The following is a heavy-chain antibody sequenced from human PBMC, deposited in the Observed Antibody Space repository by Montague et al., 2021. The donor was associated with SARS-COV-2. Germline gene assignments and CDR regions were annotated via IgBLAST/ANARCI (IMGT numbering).Heavy chain of an antibody. J-gene: IGHJ6*02. CDR2: IFQSGTT. CDR1: GYSISDGYY. CDR3: AREHWENYYDFWSGTNLASDYPYYGMDV. Sequence: SETLSLTCTVSGYSISDGYYWVWIRQPPGKGLEWIGNIFQSGTTYYNPSLEGRSTMSVDTSKNQFSLKLSSVTAADTAVYYCAREHWENYYDFWSGTNLASDYPYYGMDVWGQGTTVTVSS. D-gene: IGHD3-3*01. V-gene: IGHV4-38-2*02.